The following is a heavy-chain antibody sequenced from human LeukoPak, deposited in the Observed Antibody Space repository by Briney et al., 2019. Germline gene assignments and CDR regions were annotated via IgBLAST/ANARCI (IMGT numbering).Heavy chain of an antibody. Sequence: PSETLSLTCTVSGGSISSGDYYWNWIRQPPGKGLEWIGYIYYSGSTYYSTSLKSRVTISVDTSKNQFSLKLSSVTAADTAVYYCAREYQLLFLDYWGQGTLVTVSS. CDR1: GGSISSGDYY. J-gene: IGHJ4*02. D-gene: IGHD2-2*01. V-gene: IGHV4-30-4*01. CDR2: IYYSGST. CDR3: AREYQLLFLDY.